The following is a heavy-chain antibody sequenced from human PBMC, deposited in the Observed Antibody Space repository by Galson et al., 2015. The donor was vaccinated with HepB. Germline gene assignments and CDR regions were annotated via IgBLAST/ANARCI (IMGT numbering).Heavy chain of an antibody. D-gene: IGHD1-26*01. CDR2: INPNSGGT. J-gene: IGHJ4*02. Sequence: SVKVSCKAPGYTFIDYYIHWVRQAPGQGLEWMGWINPNSGGTNYAQNFQGRVTMTRDTSISTAYMELTWLRSDDTAVCYCARETKKSTGSYYPPHYWGQGTRV. CDR1: GYTFIDYY. CDR3: ARETKKSTGSYYPPHY. V-gene: IGHV1-2*02.